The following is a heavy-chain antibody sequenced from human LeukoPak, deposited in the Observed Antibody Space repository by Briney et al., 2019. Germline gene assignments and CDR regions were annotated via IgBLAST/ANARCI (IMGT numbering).Heavy chain of an antibody. J-gene: IGHJ4*02. D-gene: IGHD6-13*01. CDR2: FSTSGSA. Sequence: ASETLSLTCTVAGGSISSYYWSWIRQPAGQGLEWIGRFSTSGSANYNPSLNSRVTMSLDTSKNQFSLNLTSVTAADTAVYYCAGGSWYSLDYWGQGTLVTVSS. V-gene: IGHV4-4*07. CDR3: AGGSWYSLDY. CDR1: GGSISSYY.